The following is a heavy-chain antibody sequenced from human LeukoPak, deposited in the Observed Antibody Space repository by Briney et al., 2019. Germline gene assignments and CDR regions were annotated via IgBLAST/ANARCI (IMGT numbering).Heavy chain of an antibody. J-gene: IGHJ5*02. D-gene: IGHD1-26*01. V-gene: IGHV4-30-2*01. Sequence: KTSQTLSLTCAVSGGSISSGGYSWSWIRQPPGKGLEWIGYIYHSGSTYYNPSLKSRVTISVDRSKNQFSLKLSSVTAADTAVYYCARDTGELLLLDPWGQGTLVTVSS. CDR2: IYHSGST. CDR1: GGSISSGGYS. CDR3: ARDTGELLLLDP.